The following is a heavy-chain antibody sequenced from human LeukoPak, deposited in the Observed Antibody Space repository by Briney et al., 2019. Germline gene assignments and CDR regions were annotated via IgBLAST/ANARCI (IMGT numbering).Heavy chain of an antibody. V-gene: IGHV3-43*01. CDR3: VKDLVAASENVRGWYPMDY. D-gene: IGHD6-19*01. CDR1: GFTFPEYT. J-gene: IGHJ4*02. CDR2: ISWNGARI. Sequence: GSLRLSCAASGFTFPEYTMHWVRQAPGKGLEWVSLISWNGARIHYGDSVKGRFTISRDNSKNSLYLQMNSLRTEDTALYYCVKDLVAASENVRGWYPMDYWGQGTLVTVSS.